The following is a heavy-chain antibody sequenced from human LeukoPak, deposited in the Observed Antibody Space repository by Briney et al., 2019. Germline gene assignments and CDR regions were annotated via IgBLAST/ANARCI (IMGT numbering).Heavy chain of an antibody. Sequence: GGSLRLSCAASGFTFSSYAMSWVRQAPGKGLEWVSAISGSGGSTYYADSVKGRFTISRDNSKNTLYLQMNSLRAEDTAVYYCAKESLPDDSSGLTLDYWGQGTLVTVSS. CDR2: ISGSGGST. CDR1: GFTFSSYA. D-gene: IGHD3-22*01. V-gene: IGHV3-23*01. J-gene: IGHJ4*02. CDR3: AKESLPDDSSGLTLDY.